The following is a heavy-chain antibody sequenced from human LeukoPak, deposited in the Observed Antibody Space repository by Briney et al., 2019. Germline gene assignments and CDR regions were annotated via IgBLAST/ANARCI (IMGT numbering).Heavy chain of an antibody. Sequence: PGGSLRLSCAASGFTFSSYAMHWVRQAPGKGLEWVAGISYDGSNRYYVDSVKGRFTISRDNSKNTLYLQMNSLRAEDTAVYYCAREALYDFWSGYYYNYYYYMDVWGKGTTVTVSS. J-gene: IGHJ6*03. D-gene: IGHD3-3*01. CDR2: ISYDGSNR. CDR3: AREALYDFWSGYYYNYYYYMDV. V-gene: IGHV3-30*01. CDR1: GFTFSSYA.